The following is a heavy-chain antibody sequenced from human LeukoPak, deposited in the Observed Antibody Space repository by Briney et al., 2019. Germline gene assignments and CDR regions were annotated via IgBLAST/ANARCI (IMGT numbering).Heavy chain of an antibody. V-gene: IGHV3-21*01. J-gene: IGHJ4*02. CDR3: ASCPWFGACYFDY. Sequence: GGSLRLSCAASGFTFSSYSMNWVRQAPGTGLEWVSSISSSSSYIYYADSVKGRFTISRDNAKNSLYLQMNSLRAEDTAVYYCASCPWFGACYFDYWGQGTLVTVSS. CDR2: ISSSSSYI. D-gene: IGHD3-10*01. CDR1: GFTFSSYS.